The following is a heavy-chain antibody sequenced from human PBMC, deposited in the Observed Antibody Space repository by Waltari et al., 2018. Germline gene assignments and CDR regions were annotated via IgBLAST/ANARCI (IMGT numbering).Heavy chain of an antibody. D-gene: IGHD3-9*01. CDR3: ARETINDRLRGADDY. V-gene: IGHV4-39*07. Sequence: PGLVKPSETLSLTCTVSGGSISSSSYYWGWIRQPPGKGLGWIGSIYYSGSTYYNPSLKSRVTISVDTSKPQFSLKLSSVTAADTAVYYCARETINDRLRGADDYWGQGTLVTVSS. CDR1: GGSISSSSYY. CDR2: IYYSGST. J-gene: IGHJ4*02.